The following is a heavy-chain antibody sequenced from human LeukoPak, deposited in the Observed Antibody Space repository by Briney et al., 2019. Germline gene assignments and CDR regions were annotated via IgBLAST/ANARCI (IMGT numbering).Heavy chain of an antibody. CDR1: GFTFSSYA. CDR2: ISDSGGST. D-gene: IGHD4-23*01. J-gene: IGHJ4*02. V-gene: IGHV3-23*01. CDR3: ARRAGGYSHPYDY. Sequence: WGSLRLSGAASGFTFSSYAMSWVRQGPGKGLEWVSGISDSGGSTYYADSVKGRFTISRDNAKNTLYLQMNSLRAEDTAVYYCARRAGGYSHPYDYWGQGILVTVSS.